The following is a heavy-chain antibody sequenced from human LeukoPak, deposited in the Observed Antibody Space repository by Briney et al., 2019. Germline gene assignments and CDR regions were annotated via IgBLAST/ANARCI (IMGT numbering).Heavy chain of an antibody. CDR1: GGSISSSSYY. CDR3: ARAGAWQIDP. D-gene: IGHD3-10*01. CDR2: IYYSGST. J-gene: IGHJ5*02. V-gene: IGHV4-39*07. Sequence: SETLSLTCTVSGGSISSSSYYRGWIRQPPGKGLEWIGSIYYSGSTYYNPSLKSRVTISVDTSKNQFSLKLSSVTTADTAIYFCARAGAWQIDPWGQGTLVTVSS.